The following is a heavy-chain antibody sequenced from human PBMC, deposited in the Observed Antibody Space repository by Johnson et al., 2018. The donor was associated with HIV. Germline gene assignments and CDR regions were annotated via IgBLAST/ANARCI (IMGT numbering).Heavy chain of an antibody. CDR2: IYSGGST. CDR1: GFTVSSNY. Sequence: VQLVESGGGVVQPGRSLRLSCAASGFTVSSNYMSWVRQAPGKGLAVVSVIYSGGSTYYADSVKGRVTISSDNSKNTLYLQMKSRRAEDTAVYYCAKDWGFVGATPAFDIWGQGTMVTVSS. V-gene: IGHV3-66*01. J-gene: IGHJ3*02. CDR3: AKDWGFVGATPAFDI. D-gene: IGHD1-26*01.